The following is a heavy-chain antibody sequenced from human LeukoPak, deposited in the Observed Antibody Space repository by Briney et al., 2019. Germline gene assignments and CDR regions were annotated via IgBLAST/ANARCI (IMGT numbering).Heavy chain of an antibody. CDR2: ISGSGGST. Sequence: GGSLRLSCAASGFTFSSYAMSWVRQAPGKGLEWVSAISGSGGSTYYADSVKGRFTISRDNSKNTLYLQMNSLRAEDTALYYCAKDSAGAAGSNYYYGMDVWGKGTTVTVSS. D-gene: IGHD6-13*01. CDR1: GFTFSSYA. V-gene: IGHV3-23*01. J-gene: IGHJ6*04. CDR3: AKDSAGAAGSNYYYGMDV.